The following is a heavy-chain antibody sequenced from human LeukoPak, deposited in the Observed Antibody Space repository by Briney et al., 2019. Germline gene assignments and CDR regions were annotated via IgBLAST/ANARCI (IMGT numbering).Heavy chain of an antibody. Sequence: ASVKVSCKASGYTFSSYGISWVRQAPGQGLEWMGWISGYNDNTKYAQKLQGRVTMTTDTSTSTAYMELRSLRTDDTAVYYCARDWYCSGGSCYDCFDPWGQGTLVTAS. V-gene: IGHV1-18*01. CDR1: GYTFSSYG. D-gene: IGHD2-15*01. CDR2: ISGYNDNT. J-gene: IGHJ5*02. CDR3: ARDWYCSGGSCYDCFDP.